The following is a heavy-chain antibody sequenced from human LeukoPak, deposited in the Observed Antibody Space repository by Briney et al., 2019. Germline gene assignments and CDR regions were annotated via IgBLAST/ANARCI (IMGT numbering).Heavy chain of an antibody. Sequence: ASVKVSCRVSGYTLTELSMHWVRQAPGKGLEWMGGLDPEDGETIYAQKFQGRVTMTEDTSTDTAYMELSSLRSEDTAVYYCATVGIAVAGYYYYGMDVWGQGTTVTVSS. CDR1: GYTLTELS. CDR3: ATVGIAVAGYYYYGMDV. V-gene: IGHV1-24*01. D-gene: IGHD6-19*01. CDR2: LDPEDGET. J-gene: IGHJ6*02.